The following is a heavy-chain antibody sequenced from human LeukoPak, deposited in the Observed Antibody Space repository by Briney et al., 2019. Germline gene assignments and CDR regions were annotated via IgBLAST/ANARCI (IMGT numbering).Heavy chain of an antibody. CDR1: GFTFSRYW. Sequence: GGSLRLSCAASGFTFSRYWMHWVRQAPGKGLVWVSRADYDGSDTSYADSVRGRFTISRDNAKNTLYLQMNSLSAEDAAVYYCATLAAAGTNYWGQGTLVTVSS. J-gene: IGHJ4*02. D-gene: IGHD6-13*01. V-gene: IGHV3-74*01. CDR2: ADYDGSDT. CDR3: ATLAAAGTNY.